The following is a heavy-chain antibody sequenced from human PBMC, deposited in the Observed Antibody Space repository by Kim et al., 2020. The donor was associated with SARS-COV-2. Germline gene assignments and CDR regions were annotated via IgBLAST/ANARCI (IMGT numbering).Heavy chain of an antibody. CDR3: ARENGDYVYYYGMDV. D-gene: IGHD4-17*01. V-gene: IGHV3-20*03. J-gene: IGHJ6*02. Sequence: DSVKGRFTNSRDNAKNSLYLQMNSLRAEDTALYYCARENGDYVYYYGMDVWGQGTTVTVSS.